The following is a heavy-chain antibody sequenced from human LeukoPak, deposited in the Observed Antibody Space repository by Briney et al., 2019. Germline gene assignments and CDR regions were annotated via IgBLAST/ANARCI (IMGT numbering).Heavy chain of an antibody. CDR3: ARDRDSSGWKISLAFDI. CDR1: GFTFDDYG. V-gene: IGHV3-20*04. J-gene: IGHJ3*02. D-gene: IGHD6-19*01. Sequence: GFLRLSCAASGFTFDDYGMSWVRQAPGKGLEWVSGINWNGGSTGYADPVKGRFTISRDNAKNSLYLQMNSLRAEDTAVYYCARDRDSSGWKISLAFDIWGQGTMVTVSS. CDR2: INWNGGST.